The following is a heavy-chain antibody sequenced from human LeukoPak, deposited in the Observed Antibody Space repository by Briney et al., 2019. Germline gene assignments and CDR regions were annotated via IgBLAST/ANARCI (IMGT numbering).Heavy chain of an antibody. CDR2: ISAYNGNT. Sequence: ASVKVSCKASGYTSTSYGISWVRQAPGQGLEWMGWISAYNGNTNYAQKLQGRVTMTTDTSTSTAYMELRSLRSDDTAVYYCARVRDLYSSGWTDDYWGQGTLVTVSS. CDR3: ARVRDLYSSGWTDDY. D-gene: IGHD6-19*01. CDR1: GYTSTSYG. V-gene: IGHV1-18*01. J-gene: IGHJ4*02.